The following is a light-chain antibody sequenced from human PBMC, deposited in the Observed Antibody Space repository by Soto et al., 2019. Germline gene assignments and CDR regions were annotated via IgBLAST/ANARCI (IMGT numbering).Light chain of an antibody. J-gene: IGKJ1*01. CDR1: QTISDW. V-gene: IGKV1-5*03. Sequence: DIQMTQSPSTLSASIGDRVAITCRASQTISDWLAWHQQKPGKATKLLIYKASSLESGVPSRFSGSGSGTEFTLTISSLQPDDFATYYCLQYETYWTFGQGTKVDI. CDR3: LQYETYWT. CDR2: KAS.